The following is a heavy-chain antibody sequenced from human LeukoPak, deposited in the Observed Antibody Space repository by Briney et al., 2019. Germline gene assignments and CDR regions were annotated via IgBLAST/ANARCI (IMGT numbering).Heavy chain of an antibody. CDR2: ISYDGSNK. J-gene: IGHJ4*02. CDR3: AKDWGEYSSSAFDY. V-gene: IGHV3-30*18. D-gene: IGHD6-6*01. CDR1: GFTFSNAW. Sequence: GGSLRLSCAASGFTFSNAWMSWVRQAPGKGLEWVAVISYDGSNKYYADSVKGRFTISRDNSKNTLYLQMNSLRAEDTAVYYCAKDWGEYSSSAFDYWGQGALVTVSS.